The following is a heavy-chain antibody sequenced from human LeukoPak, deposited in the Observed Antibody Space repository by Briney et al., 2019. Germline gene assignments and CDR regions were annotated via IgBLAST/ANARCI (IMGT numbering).Heavy chain of an antibody. CDR3: VREYCSGGSCSDAFDI. J-gene: IGHJ3*02. Sequence: GGSLRLSCAASGFTFSTYEMDWVRQAPGKGLEWISYIDSNSRTIHYADSVRGRFTISRDNAKNSLSLQMNSLRAEDTAVYYCVREYCSGGSCSDAFDIWGQGTMVTVSS. D-gene: IGHD2-15*01. CDR1: GFTFSTYE. CDR2: IDSNSRTI. V-gene: IGHV3-48*03.